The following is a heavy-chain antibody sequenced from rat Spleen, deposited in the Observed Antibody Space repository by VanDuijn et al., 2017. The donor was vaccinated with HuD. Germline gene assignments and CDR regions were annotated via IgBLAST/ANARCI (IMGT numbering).Heavy chain of an antibody. Sequence: QVQLKESGPGLVQPSQTLSLTCTVSGFSLTSYHVHWVRQPPGKGLEWMGRIQNGGSTDYNSALKSRLSISRDTSKSQVFLKMNSLQTEDTAMYFCARGATGKGVMDAWGQGASVTVSS. CDR1: GFSLTSYH. D-gene: IGHD1-7*01. V-gene: IGHV2-27*01. J-gene: IGHJ4*01. CDR2: IQNGGST. CDR3: ARGATGKGVMDA.